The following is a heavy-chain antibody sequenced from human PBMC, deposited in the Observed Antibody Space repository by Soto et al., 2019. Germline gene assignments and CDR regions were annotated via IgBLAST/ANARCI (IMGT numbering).Heavy chain of an antibody. V-gene: IGHV4-34*01. J-gene: IGHJ5*02. CDR3: ARVDTMVQGVTLPYNWFYP. Sequence: QVQLQQWGAGLLKPSETLSLTCAVYGGSFSGYYWSWIRQPPGKGLEWIGEINHSGSTNYNTSLKSRVTISVDTSKNQFSLKLSFVTAADTAVYYCARVDTMVQGVTLPYNWFYPWGQGTLVTVSS. D-gene: IGHD3-10*01. CDR2: INHSGST. CDR1: GGSFSGYY.